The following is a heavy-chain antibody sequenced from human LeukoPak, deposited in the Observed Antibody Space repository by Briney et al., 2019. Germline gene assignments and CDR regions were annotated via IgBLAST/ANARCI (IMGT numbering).Heavy chain of an antibody. CDR1: GGSISSSSYY. CDR3: AIPGIAATTYSFDH. D-gene: IGHD2-15*01. Sequence: SETLSLTCTVSGGSISSSSYYWGWIRQAPGKGLEWIGSIYYRGSTYYNPSLKGRVTISIDTSKNQFSLKLSSVTAADTAVYYCAIPGIAATTYSFDHWGQGTLVTVSS. V-gene: IGHV4-39*07. J-gene: IGHJ4*02. CDR2: IYYRGST.